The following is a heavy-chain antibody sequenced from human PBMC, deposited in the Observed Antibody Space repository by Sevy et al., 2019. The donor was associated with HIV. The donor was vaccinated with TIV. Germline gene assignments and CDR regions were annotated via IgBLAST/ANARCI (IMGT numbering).Heavy chain of an antibody. CDR1: GDSISSLNYY. D-gene: IGHD1-26*01. CDR2: ISYNERT. CDR3: ARANAYLASDAFDI. V-gene: IGHV4-31*03. Sequence: SETLSLTCTVSGDSISSLNYYWSWIRQHPGKGLEWIGYISYNERTYYNPSLKSRVTISVDTSKNQFSLKLSSVTAADTAVFYCARANAYLASDAFDIWGQGTLVTVSS. J-gene: IGHJ3*02.